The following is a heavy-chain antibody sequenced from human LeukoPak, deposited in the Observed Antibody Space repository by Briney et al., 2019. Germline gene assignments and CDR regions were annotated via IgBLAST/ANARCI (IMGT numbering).Heavy chain of an antibody. J-gene: IGHJ6*03. D-gene: IGHD6-13*01. Sequence: DSVRDRFTISRDNAKNSLYLQMNSLRAEDTAVYFCARDMGIAAAGNTNYYYYMDVWGKGTTVTVSS. V-gene: IGHV3-11*06. CDR3: ARDMGIAAAGNTNYYYYMDV.